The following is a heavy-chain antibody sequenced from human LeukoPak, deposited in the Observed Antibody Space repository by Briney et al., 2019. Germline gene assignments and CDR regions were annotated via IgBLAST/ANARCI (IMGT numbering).Heavy chain of an antibody. Sequence: SETLSPTCTVSGGSISSYYWSWIRQPPGKGLEWIGYIYYSGSTNYNPSLKSRVTISVDTSKNQFSLKLSSVTAADTAVYYCARVRDSSGYQGIDYWGQGTLVTVSS. CDR2: IYYSGST. D-gene: IGHD3-22*01. CDR1: GGSISSYY. J-gene: IGHJ4*02. V-gene: IGHV4-59*08. CDR3: ARVRDSSGYQGIDY.